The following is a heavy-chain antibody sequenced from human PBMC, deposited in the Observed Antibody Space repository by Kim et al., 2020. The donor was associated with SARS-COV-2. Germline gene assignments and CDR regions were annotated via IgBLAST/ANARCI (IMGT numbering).Heavy chain of an antibody. CDR2: INHSGST. Sequence: SETLSLTCAVYGGSFSGYYWSWIRQPPGKGLEWIGEINHSGSTNYNPSLKSRVTISVDTSKNQFSLKLSSVTAADTAVYYCARFGVWGSYRYTLGYYFDYWGQGTLVTVSS. V-gene: IGHV4-34*01. D-gene: IGHD3-16*02. J-gene: IGHJ4*02. CDR1: GGSFSGYY. CDR3: ARFGVWGSYRYTLGYYFDY.